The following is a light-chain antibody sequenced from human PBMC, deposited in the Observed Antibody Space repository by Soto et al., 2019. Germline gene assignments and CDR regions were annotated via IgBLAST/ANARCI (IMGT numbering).Light chain of an antibody. CDR2: GAS. CDR1: QSVSSTF. V-gene: IGKV3-20*01. Sequence: VVLTQSPDTLSLTPGVSATLSCRASQSVSSTFLAWYQQRPGQAPRLLIYGASSRATGIPDRFSGSGSGTDFTLTITRLEPEDFALYYCQQFGTSATFGQGTKVDIK. CDR3: QQFGTSAT. J-gene: IGKJ1*01.